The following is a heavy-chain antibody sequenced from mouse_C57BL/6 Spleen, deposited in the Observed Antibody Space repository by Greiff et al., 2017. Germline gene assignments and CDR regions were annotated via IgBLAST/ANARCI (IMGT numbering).Heavy chain of an antibody. CDR1: GFTFSSYT. CDR3: ARHEGGAMDY. CDR2: ISGGGGNT. Sequence: EVMLVESGGGLVKPGGSLKLSCAASGFTFSSYTMSWVRQTPEKRLEWVATISGGGGNTYYPDSVKGRFTISRDNAKNTLYLQMSSLRSEDTALYYCARHEGGAMDYWGQGTSVTVSS. V-gene: IGHV5-9*01. J-gene: IGHJ4*01.